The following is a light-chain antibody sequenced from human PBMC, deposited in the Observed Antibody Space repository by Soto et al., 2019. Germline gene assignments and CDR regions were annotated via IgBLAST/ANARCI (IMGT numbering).Light chain of an antibody. J-gene: IGKJ2*01. V-gene: IGKV3-11*01. CDR3: QQRSNWPPYT. Sequence: EIVLTQSPATLSLSPGERATLSCRASQSVSNYLGWYQQKPGQAPRLLIYDASNRAPGIPARFSGSGSGTDFTLTISSLEPEDFAVYYCQQRSNWPPYTFGQGTKLEI. CDR1: QSVSNY. CDR2: DAS.